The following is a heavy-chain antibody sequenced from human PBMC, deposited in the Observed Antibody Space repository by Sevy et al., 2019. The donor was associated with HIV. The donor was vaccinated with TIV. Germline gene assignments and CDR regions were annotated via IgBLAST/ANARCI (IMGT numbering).Heavy chain of an antibody. J-gene: IGHJ4*02. CDR3: AKGGEVLWFGETPFDY. Sequence: WGSLRLSCAASGFTFSSYAMSWVRQAPGKGLEWVSAISGSGGSTYYADSVKGRFTISRDNSKNTLYLQMNSLRAEDTTVYYCAKGGEVLWFGETPFDYWGQRTLVTVSS. CDR2: ISGSGGST. CDR1: GFTFSSYA. D-gene: IGHD3-10*01. V-gene: IGHV3-23*01.